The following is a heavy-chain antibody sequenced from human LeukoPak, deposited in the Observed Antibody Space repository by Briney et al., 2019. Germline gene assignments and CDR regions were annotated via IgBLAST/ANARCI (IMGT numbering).Heavy chain of an antibody. J-gene: IGHJ6*03. Sequence: GGSLRLSCAASGFTFDDYTMHWVRQAPGKGLEWVSLISWDGGSTYYADSVKGRFTISRDNSKNSLYLQMNSLRTEDTALYYCAKEGGSSKAYYYYYYMDVWGKGTTVTVSS. CDR1: GFTFDDYT. D-gene: IGHD6-6*01. CDR3: AKEGGSSKAYYYYYYMDV. V-gene: IGHV3-43*01. CDR2: ISWDGGST.